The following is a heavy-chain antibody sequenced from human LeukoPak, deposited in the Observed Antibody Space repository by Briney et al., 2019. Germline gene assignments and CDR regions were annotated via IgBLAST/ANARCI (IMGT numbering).Heavy chain of an antibody. V-gene: IGHV4-59*01. CDR2: IYYSGST. CDR3: ARRLGYSSSWLGDWFDP. CDR1: GGSISSYY. Sequence: SETLSLTCTVSGGSISSYYWSWIRQPPGKGLEWIGYIYYSGSTNYNPSLKSRVTISVDTSKNQFSLKLSSVTAADTAVYYCARRLGYSSSWLGDWFDPWGQGTLVTVSS. D-gene: IGHD6-13*01. J-gene: IGHJ5*02.